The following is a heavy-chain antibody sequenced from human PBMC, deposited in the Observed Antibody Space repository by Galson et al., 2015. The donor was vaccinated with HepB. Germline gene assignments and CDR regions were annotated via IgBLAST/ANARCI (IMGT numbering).Heavy chain of an antibody. V-gene: IGHV3-15*01. Sequence: SLRLSCAASGFTFSNAWMSWVRQAPGKGLEWVGRIKSKTDGGTTDYAAPVKGRFTISRDDSKNTLYLQMNSLKTEDTAVYYCTTDPTVTTFDYWGQGTLVTVSS. CDR3: TTDPTVTTFDY. J-gene: IGHJ4*02. CDR2: IKSKTDGGTT. CDR1: GFTFSNAW. D-gene: IGHD4-17*01.